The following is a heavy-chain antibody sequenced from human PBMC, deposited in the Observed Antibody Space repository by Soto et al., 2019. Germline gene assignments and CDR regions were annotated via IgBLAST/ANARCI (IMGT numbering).Heavy chain of an antibody. D-gene: IGHD1-20*01. V-gene: IGHV3-30*18. CDR1: EFTFSTYG. Sequence: QEQLVESGGGVVQPGRSLRLSCEVSEFTFSTYGMHWVRQAPGKGLEWVAVISFDGSDKHYIDSLKGRFTISRDNSKNTLYLQMNSLRPEDTAVYYCAKDRDTSRYNWNPDYWGQGALVTVSS. CDR3: AKDRDTSRYNWNPDY. J-gene: IGHJ4*02. CDR2: ISFDGSDK.